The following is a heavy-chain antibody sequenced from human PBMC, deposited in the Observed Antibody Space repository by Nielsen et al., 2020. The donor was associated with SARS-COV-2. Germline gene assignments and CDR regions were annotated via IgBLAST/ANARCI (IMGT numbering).Heavy chain of an antibody. CDR2: ISSSSSYI. V-gene: IGHV3-21*01. CDR1: GFTFSSYS. J-gene: IGHJ6*03. CDR3: ARDALYYYYMDV. Sequence: GESLKISCAASGFTFSSYSMNWVRQAPGKGLEWVSSISSSSSYIYYADSVKGRFTISRDNAKNSLYLQMNSLGAEDTAVYYCARDALYYYYMDVWGKGTTVTVSS.